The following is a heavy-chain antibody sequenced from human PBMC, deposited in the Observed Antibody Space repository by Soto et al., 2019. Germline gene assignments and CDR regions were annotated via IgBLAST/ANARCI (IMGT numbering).Heavy chain of an antibody. V-gene: IGHV1-2*04. CDR2: INPNSGGT. CDR1: GYTFTGYY. CDR3: AIGLLSIAAAGNLFVDYYGMDV. Sequence: ASVKVSCKASGYTFTGYYMHWVRQAPGQGLEWMGWINPNSGGTNYAQKSQGWVTMTRDTSISTAYMELSRLRSDDTAVYYCAIGLLSIAAAGNLFVDYYGMDVWGQGTTVTVSS. J-gene: IGHJ6*02. D-gene: IGHD6-13*01.